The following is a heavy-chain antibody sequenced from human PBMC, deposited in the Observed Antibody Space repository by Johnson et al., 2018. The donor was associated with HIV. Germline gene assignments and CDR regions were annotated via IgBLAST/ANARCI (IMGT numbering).Heavy chain of an antibody. CDR2: ISWNSGTT. D-gene: IGHD3-16*01. Sequence: VPLVESGGGVVQPGGSLRLSCAASGFTCSSYWMNWVRQAPGKGLEWVSGISWNSGTTYYADSVKGRFTISRDNSKNTLYLQMNKLRAEDTAVYFCASQVRGLRLGVDAFDIWGQGTLVTVSS. CDR1: GFTCSSYW. V-gene: IGHV3-23*04. CDR3: ASQVRGLRLGVDAFDI. J-gene: IGHJ3*02.